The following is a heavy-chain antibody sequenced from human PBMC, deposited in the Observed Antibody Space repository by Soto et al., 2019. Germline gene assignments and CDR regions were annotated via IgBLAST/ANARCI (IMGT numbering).Heavy chain of an antibody. Sequence: QITLKESGPTLVKPTQTLTLTCTFSGFSLSTSGVGVGWIRQPPGKALEWLALIYWNDDKRYTPSLKSRLTNTKDTSKNQVVLTMTNMDPVDTATYYCSHSIFGVVITTYNWFDPWGQGTLVTVSS. CDR2: IYWNDDK. D-gene: IGHD3-3*01. CDR3: SHSIFGVVITTYNWFDP. J-gene: IGHJ5*02. V-gene: IGHV2-5*01. CDR1: GFSLSTSGVG.